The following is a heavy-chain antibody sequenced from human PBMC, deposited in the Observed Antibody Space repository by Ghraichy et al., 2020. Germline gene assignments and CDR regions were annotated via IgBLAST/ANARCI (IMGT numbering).Heavy chain of an antibody. J-gene: IGHJ6*02. CDR3: ARDEMPLGDYYYGMDV. Sequence: ASVKVSCKASGYTFTGYYMHWVRQAPGQGLEWMGWINPNSGGTNYAQKFQGRVTMTRDTSISTAYMELSRLRSDDTAVYYCARDEMPLGDYYYGMDVWGQGTTVTVSS. CDR2: INPNSGGT. CDR1: GYTFTGYY. D-gene: IGHD3-10*01. V-gene: IGHV1-2*02.